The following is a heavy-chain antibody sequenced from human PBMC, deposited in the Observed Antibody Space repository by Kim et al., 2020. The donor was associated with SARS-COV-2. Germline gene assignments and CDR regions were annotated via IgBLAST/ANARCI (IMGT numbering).Heavy chain of an antibody. Sequence: SVKVSCKASGCTFSSYAISWVRQAPGQGLEWMGRIIPILGIANYAQKFQGRVTITADKSTSTAYMELSSLRSEDTAVYYCARDYRVTTVVTPNWFDPCG. CDR1: GCTFSSYA. CDR3: ARDYRVTTVVTPNWFDP. CDR2: IIPILGIA. V-gene: IGHV1-69*04. D-gene: IGHD4-17*01. J-gene: IGHJ5*02.